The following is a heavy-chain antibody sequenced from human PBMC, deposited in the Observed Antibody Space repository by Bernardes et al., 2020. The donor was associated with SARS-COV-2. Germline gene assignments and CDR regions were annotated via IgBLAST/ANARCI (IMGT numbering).Heavy chain of an antibody. CDR3: ARKAYRTTWFSP. D-gene: IGHD1-26*01. CDR1: GATQFSSDW. J-gene: IGHJ5*02. Sequence: SETLSLTCAVSGATQFSSDWSSWVRQPPGTRLEWVGAISHSGSTNYNPSLKSRVTISLDTSKNQFALKLTSMTAADTAVEYCARKAYRTTWFSPWGQGTLVTVSS. V-gene: IGHV4-4*02. CDR2: ISHSGST.